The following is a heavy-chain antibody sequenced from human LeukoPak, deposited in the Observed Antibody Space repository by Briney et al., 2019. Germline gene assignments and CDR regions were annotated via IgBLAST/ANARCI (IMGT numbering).Heavy chain of an antibody. CDR3: VKDTEYCSGGSCFTSDYFDY. V-gene: IGHV3-9*01. CDR2: ISWNSGSI. Sequence: PGGSLRLSCAASGFTFDDYAMHWVRQAPGKGLEWVSGISWNSGSIGYADSVKGRFTISRDNSKNTLYLQMNSLRAEDTAVYYCVKDTEYCSGGSCFTSDYFDYWGQGTLVTVSS. J-gene: IGHJ4*02. CDR1: GFTFDDYA. D-gene: IGHD2-15*01.